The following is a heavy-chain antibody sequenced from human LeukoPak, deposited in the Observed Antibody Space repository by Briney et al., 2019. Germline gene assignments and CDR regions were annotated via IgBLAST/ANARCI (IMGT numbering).Heavy chain of an antibody. D-gene: IGHD1-14*01. V-gene: IGHV4-61*02. Sequence: SQTLSLTCTVSGGSISSGSYYWSWIRQPAGKGLEWIGRIYTSGSTNYNPSLKSRVTISVDTSKNQFSLKLSSVTAADTAVYYCARESEYRPFDYWGQGTLVTVSS. J-gene: IGHJ4*02. CDR3: ARESEYRPFDY. CDR2: IYTSGST. CDR1: GGSISSGSYY.